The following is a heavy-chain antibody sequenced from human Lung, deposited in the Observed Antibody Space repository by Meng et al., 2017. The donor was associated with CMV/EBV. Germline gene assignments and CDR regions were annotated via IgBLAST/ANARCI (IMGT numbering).Heavy chain of an antibody. CDR2: INSDGSST. CDR1: GFTISSYW. CDR3: ARDKVRYYDFWSGYGGMDV. J-gene: IGHJ6*02. D-gene: IGHD3-3*01. Sequence: GEXXKISCAASGFTISSYWMHWVRQAPGKGLVWVSRINSDGSSTSYADSVKGRFTISRDNAKNTLYLQMNSLRAEDTAVYYCARDKVRYYDFWSGYGGMDVWXQGTTVTVSS. V-gene: IGHV3-74*01.